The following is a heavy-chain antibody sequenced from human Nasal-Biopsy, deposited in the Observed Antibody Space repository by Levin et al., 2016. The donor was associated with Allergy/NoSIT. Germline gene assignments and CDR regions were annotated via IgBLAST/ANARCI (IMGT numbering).Heavy chain of an antibody. CDR3: ARDVGWLQFVK. Sequence: SETLSLTCTVSGGSISSNSYFWDWIRQPPGKGLEWIGYIHHTGKTNYNPSLKSRVTMSVDTSKSQFSLRLTSVTAADTAVYYCARDVGWLQFVKWGQGTLVTVAS. V-gene: IGHV4-61*01. J-gene: IGHJ4*02. D-gene: IGHD5-24*01. CDR2: IHHTGKT. CDR1: GGSISSNSYF.